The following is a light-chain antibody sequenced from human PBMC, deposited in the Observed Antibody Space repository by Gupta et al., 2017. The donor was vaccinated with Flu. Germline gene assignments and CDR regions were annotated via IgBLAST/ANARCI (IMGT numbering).Light chain of an antibody. CDR1: ALPKQY. CDR3: QSADSSGTYVV. J-gene: IGLJ2*01. Sequence: SSALPPPPPLSVSPGQTARITCSGDALPKQYAYWYQQKPGQAPVLVIYKDSERPSGIPERFSGSSSGTTVTLTISGVQAEDEADYYCQSADSSGTYVVFGGGTKLTVL. CDR2: KDS. V-gene: IGLV3-25*02.